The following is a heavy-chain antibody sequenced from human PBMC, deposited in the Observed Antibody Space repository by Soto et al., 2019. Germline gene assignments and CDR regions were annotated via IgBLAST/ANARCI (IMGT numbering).Heavy chain of an antibody. CDR3: ARDILSVGPRANDAFDV. D-gene: IGHD2-8*02. J-gene: IGHJ3*01. V-gene: IGHV1-3*01. CDR1: GFTFSDHL. Sequence: QVQLVQPGAEVRKPGASVNISCRASGFTFSDHLINWVRQVPGQSLEGMGWINPDNGNTTYSQTFQGRVTISRHSSASIVYVEVSDLTPYDTAVFYCARDILSVGPRANDAFDVWGQGTMVTVSS. CDR2: INPDNGNT.